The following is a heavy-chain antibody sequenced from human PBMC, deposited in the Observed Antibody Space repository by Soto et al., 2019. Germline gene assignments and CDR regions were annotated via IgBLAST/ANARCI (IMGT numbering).Heavy chain of an antibody. CDR3: VRSWAY. J-gene: IGHJ4*02. CDR2: VSPAGST. CDR1: GFTFSNYG. V-gene: IGHV3-23*01. D-gene: IGHD6-13*01. Sequence: EVQLLESGGGLVQPGGSLRLSCAASGFTFSNYGMNWIRLAPGEGLEWVSTVSPAGSTFYADSVRGRFTISRDNSKSTVDLQMNGLRVDDTAIYYCVRSWAYWGRGTVVTVFS.